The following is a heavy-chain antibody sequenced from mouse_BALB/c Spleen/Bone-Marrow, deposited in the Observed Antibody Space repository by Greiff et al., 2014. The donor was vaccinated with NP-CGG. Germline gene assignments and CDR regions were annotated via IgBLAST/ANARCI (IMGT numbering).Heavy chain of an antibody. CDR2: INPYNDGT. CDR3: ERRESGTWFAY. Sequence: VQLQQPGPDLVKPGASVKMSCKASGYTFTSFVMHWVKQKPGQGLEWIGYINPYNDGTKYNEKFKDKATLSSDKSSSTAYMELSSLTSEDSAVYYCERRESGTWFAYWGQGTLVTVSA. V-gene: IGHV1-14*01. J-gene: IGHJ3*01. D-gene: IGHD4-1*01. CDR1: GYTFTSFV.